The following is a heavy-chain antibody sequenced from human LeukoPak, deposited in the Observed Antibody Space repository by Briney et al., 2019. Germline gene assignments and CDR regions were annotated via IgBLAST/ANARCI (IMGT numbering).Heavy chain of an antibody. CDR2: VNSNSGGT. CDR1: GYRFSDYY. V-gene: IGHV1-2*02. J-gene: IGHJ4*02. D-gene: IGHD2-15*01. Sequence: ASVRVSCKTSGYRFSDYYMHWVRQAPGQGLEWMGWVNSNSGGTHYAQKFEGRVTMTRGTSISTAYMELSRLKSDDTAVYYCARGYCSGGSCYHFESWGQGTLVTVSS. CDR3: ARGYCSGGSCYHFES.